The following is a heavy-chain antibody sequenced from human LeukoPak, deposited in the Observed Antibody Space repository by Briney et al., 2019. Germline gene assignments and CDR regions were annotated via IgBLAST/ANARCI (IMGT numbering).Heavy chain of an antibody. CDR3: AELGITMIGGV. CDR2: ISSSSRTI. CDR1: GFTLSSHS. Sequence: GGSLRLSCVVSGFTLSSHSMNWVRQAPGKGLEWVSYISSSSRTIYYADSVKGRFTISRDNAKNSLYLQMNSLRAEDTAVYYCAELGITMIGGVWGQGTMVTVSS. J-gene: IGHJ3*01. D-gene: IGHD3-10*02. V-gene: IGHV3-48*04.